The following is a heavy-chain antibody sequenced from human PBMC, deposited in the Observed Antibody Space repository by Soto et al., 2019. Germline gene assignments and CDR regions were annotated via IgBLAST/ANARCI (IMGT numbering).Heavy chain of an antibody. CDR1: GGSLSDYY. CDR2: VNHRGSS. V-gene: IGHV4-34*01. CDR3: ARYQWNPGAFDP. Sequence: QVQLQQWSAGLLKPSETLSLTCAVYGGSLSDYYWNWLRQPPGKGLEWIGEVNHRGSSSYNPSLKSRVDISVDTAMTQFSLKLRSVTAADTAVYYCARYQWNPGAFDPWGPGTQVIVSS. J-gene: IGHJ5*02. D-gene: IGHD1-20*01.